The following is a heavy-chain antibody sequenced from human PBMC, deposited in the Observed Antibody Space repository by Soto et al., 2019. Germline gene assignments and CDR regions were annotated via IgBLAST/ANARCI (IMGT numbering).Heavy chain of an antibody. Sequence: EVQLLESGGGLVQPGGSLRLSCAASGFTFRNYAMTWVRQAPGKGLEWVSGISSSGDITYYPSSVRGRFTISRDNSKDTLFLQMSSLRAEDTATYYCAKFKGGVNDGLDIWGQGTMVTVSS. J-gene: IGHJ3*02. D-gene: IGHD6-25*01. CDR1: GFTFRNYA. CDR2: ISSSGDIT. V-gene: IGHV3-23*01. CDR3: AKFKGGVNDGLDI.